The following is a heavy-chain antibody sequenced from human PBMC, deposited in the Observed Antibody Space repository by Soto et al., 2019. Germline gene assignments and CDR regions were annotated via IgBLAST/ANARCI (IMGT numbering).Heavy chain of an antibody. Sequence: EVQLLDSGGGLVQPGGSLRRSCAASGFIFSNYAMSWVRQAPGQGLEWVSMISGSGGSTFYADSVKGRFTISRDNSKNTLYVLMNSLRAEDTAIYYCAKQRGQQLVNYSCDYWGQGTLVSVSS. D-gene: IGHD6-13*01. J-gene: IGHJ4*02. CDR1: GFIFSNYA. V-gene: IGHV3-23*01. CDR2: ISGSGGST. CDR3: AKQRGQQLVNYSCDY.